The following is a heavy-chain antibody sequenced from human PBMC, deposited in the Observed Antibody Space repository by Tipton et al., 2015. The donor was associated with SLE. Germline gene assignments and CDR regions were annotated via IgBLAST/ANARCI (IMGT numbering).Heavy chain of an antibody. D-gene: IGHD3-22*01. CDR1: GGSISSYY. J-gene: IGHJ4*02. V-gene: IGHV4-4*08. Sequence: TLSLTCTVSGGSISSYYWRWFRQPPGKGLEWIGYIYTSGSTNYNPSLKSRVTISVDTSKNQFSLKLSSVTAADTAVYYCARDAHSGYYYDWGQGTLVTVSS. CDR2: IYTSGST. CDR3: ARDAHSGYYYD.